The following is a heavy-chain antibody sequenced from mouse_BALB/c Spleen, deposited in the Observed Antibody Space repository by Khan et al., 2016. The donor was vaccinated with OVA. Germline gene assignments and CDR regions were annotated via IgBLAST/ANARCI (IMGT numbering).Heavy chain of an antibody. CDR2: ISYSGST. D-gene: IGHD1-2*01. V-gene: IGHV3-2*02. CDR3: ARTARIKY. Sequence: EVKLLESGPGLVKPSQSLSLTCTVTGYSISSGYGWNWIRKLPGNKLEWMGYISYSGSTNYKPSLKSRISITRDKSKNQFFLQMNTVNTEDTATYYCARTARIKYWGQGTTLTVSS. J-gene: IGHJ2*01. CDR1: GYSISSGYG.